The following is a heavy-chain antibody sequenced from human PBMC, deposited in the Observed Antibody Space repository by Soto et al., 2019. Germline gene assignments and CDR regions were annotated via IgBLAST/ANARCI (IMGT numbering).Heavy chain of an antibody. CDR1: GLTFRTYS. D-gene: IGHD2-2*01. V-gene: IGHV3-21*01. CDR2: ISSGGDYI. J-gene: IGHJ6*02. CDR3: ARKSVGPAAMSGGLDP. Sequence: GSLRRSCEAAGLTFRTYSMTWVRQAPGKGLEWVASISSGGDYIKYADSVKGRFTLSRDHAKKPLSLQMNSLRAEDTAIPFSARKSVGPAAMSGGLDPWGQGTT.